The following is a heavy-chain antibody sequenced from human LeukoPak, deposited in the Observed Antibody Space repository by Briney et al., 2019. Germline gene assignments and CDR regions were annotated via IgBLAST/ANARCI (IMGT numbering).Heavy chain of an antibody. CDR1: GGSTSSYF. V-gene: IGHV4-59*06. CDR3: ARDRYCTNGVCYGDAFDI. J-gene: IGHJ3*02. Sequence: SETLSLTCTVSGGSTSSYFWSWIRQPPGKGLEWIGYIYYSGSTYYNPSLKSRVTISVDTSKNQFSLKLSSVTAADTAVYYCARDRYCTNGVCYGDAFDIWGQGTMVTVSS. D-gene: IGHD2-8*01. CDR2: IYYSGST.